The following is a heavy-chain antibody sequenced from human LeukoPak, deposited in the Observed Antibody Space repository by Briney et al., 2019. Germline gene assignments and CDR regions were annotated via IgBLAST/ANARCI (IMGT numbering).Heavy chain of an antibody. V-gene: IGHV4-39*07. CDR3: AREVSDIVATIGSNYYYYYMDV. CDR1: GGSISSSSYY. CDR2: IHYSGST. D-gene: IGHD5-12*01. J-gene: IGHJ6*03. Sequence: SETLSLTCTVSGGSISSSSYYWGWIRQPPGKGLEWIGSIHYSGSTNYNPSLKSRVTISVDTSKNQFSLKLSSVTAADTAVYNCAREVSDIVATIGSNYYYYYMDVWGKGTTVTISS.